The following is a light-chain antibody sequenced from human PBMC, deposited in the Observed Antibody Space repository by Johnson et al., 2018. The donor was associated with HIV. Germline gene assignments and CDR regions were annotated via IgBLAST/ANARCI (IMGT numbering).Light chain of an antibody. Sequence: QSVLTQPPSVSAAPGQKVTISCSGSSSNIGNNYVSWYQQLPGTAPKLLIYENNKRPSGIPDRFSGSKSGTSATLGITGLQTGDEADYYCGTWDGSLSAGVFGTGTTVLVL. CDR2: ENN. CDR3: GTWDGSLSAGV. J-gene: IGLJ1*01. CDR1: SSNIGNNY. V-gene: IGLV1-51*02.